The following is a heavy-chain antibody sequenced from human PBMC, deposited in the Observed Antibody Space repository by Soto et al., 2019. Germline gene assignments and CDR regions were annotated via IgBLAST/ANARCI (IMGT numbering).Heavy chain of an antibody. CDR2: INHSGST. V-gene: IGHV4-34*01. D-gene: IGHD3-22*01. J-gene: IGHJ4*02. CDR3: TSAGLSGYNYYFDY. CDR1: GGSFSGYY. Sequence: SETLSLTCAVYGGSFSGYYWSWIRQPPGKGLEWIGEINHSGSTNYNPSLKSRVTISVDTSKNQFSLKLSSVTAADTAVYYCTSAGLSGYNYYFDYWGQGTLVTVSS.